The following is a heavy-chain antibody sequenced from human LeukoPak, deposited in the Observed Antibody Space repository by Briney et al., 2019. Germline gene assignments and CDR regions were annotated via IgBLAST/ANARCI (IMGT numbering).Heavy chain of an antibody. J-gene: IGHJ4*02. D-gene: IGHD5-12*01. CDR3: ARGHSGYDWGSRPFDY. V-gene: IGHV3-7*01. Sequence: PGGSLRLSCAASGFTFSSYWMSWVRQAPGKGLEWVANIRQDASEKYYVDSVKGRFTISRDNAKNSLHLQVNSLRVEDTSVYYCARGHSGYDWGSRPFDYWGQGTLVTVSS. CDR2: IRQDASEK. CDR1: GFTFSSYW.